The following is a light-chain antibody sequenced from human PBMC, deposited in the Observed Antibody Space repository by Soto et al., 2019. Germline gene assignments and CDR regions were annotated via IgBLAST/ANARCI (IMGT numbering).Light chain of an antibody. J-gene: IGLJ2*01. Sequence: QSALTQPPSASGSPGQSVTISCTGTSSDVGGHNYVSWYQQHPGKAPKLMIYDVSKRPSGVPDRFSGSKSGNTASLTVSGLQAEDEADYYCSSYAGSNMLLVFGGGTKLTV. V-gene: IGLV2-8*01. CDR1: SSDVGGHNY. CDR2: DVS. CDR3: SSYAGSNMLLV.